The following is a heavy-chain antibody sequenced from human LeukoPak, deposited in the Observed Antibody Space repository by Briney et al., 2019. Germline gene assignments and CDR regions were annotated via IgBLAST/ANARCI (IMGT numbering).Heavy chain of an antibody. V-gene: IGHV3-9*01. CDR2: ISWNSDSI. Sequence: GRSLRLSCAASGFIFDDYAMHWVRQAPGKGLEWVSGISWNSDSIDYANSVKGRFTISRDNAKNSLYMQMESLRDEDTAIYYCARDTLEYSNSPDALDIWGQGTMVTVSS. CDR1: GFIFDDYA. CDR3: ARDTLEYSNSPDALDI. J-gene: IGHJ3*02. D-gene: IGHD4-23*01.